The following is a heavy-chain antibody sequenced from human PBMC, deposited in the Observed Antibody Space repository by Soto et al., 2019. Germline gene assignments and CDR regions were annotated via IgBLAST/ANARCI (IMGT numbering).Heavy chain of an antibody. Sequence: ASVKVSCKASGYTFTSYDINWVRQATGQGLEWMGWMNPNSGNTGYAQKFQGRVTMTRNTSISTAYMELSSLRSEDTAVYYCARGEVYDYIWGSYRYDYWGQGTLVTVSS. J-gene: IGHJ4*02. CDR3: ARGEVYDYIWGSYRYDY. CDR2: MNPNSGNT. CDR1: GYTFTSYD. V-gene: IGHV1-8*01. D-gene: IGHD3-16*02.